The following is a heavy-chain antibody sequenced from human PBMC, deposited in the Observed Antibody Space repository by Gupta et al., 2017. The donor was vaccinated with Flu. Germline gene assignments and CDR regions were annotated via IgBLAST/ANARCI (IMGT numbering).Heavy chain of an antibody. V-gene: IGHV3-30*03. CDR2: ISYDVSNE. CDR1: GFTFTTHA. D-gene: IGHD3-10*01. CDR3: MIPWSSGSYVKTDY. Sequence: QVQLVQSGGGVVQPGGSLRLSCAASGFTFTTHALHWVRQAPGKGLEWVAEISYDVSNEYYSDSVKCRFTIARDNSKNTLDLQRSSLRSEDTAVYFCMIPWSSGSYVKTDYWGQGTLVTVSS. J-gene: IGHJ4*02.